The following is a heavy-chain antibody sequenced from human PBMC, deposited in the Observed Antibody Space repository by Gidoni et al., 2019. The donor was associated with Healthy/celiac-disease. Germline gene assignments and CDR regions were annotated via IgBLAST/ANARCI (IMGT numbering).Heavy chain of an antibody. CDR3: TRRRRRDYSNYREVGYFDY. CDR2: INHSGST. V-gene: IGHV4-34*01. CDR1: GGSFSGYY. D-gene: IGHD4-4*01. J-gene: IGHJ4*02. Sequence: QVQLQQWGAGLLKPSETLSLTCAVYGGSFSGYYWSWIRQPPGKGLEWIGEINHSGSTNYNPSLKSRVTISVDTSKNQFSLKLSSVTAADTAVYYCTRRRRRDYSNYREVGYFDYWGQGTLVTVSS.